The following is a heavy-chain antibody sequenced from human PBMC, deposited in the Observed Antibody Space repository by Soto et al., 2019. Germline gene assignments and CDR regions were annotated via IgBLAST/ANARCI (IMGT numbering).Heavy chain of an antibody. CDR1: GDSMATGGHY. CDR3: ARDKDLQPTVWGF. Sequence: SETLSLTCTVSGDSMATGGHYYNWIRQVPGKGLEWIGYVYCSGATHYTPSLRARATISRDTSKNQFSLRLISVTAADTALYYCARDKDLQPTVWGFWGQGIQVTVSS. D-gene: IGHD3-16*01. CDR2: VYCSGAT. J-gene: IGHJ4*02. V-gene: IGHV4-31*03.